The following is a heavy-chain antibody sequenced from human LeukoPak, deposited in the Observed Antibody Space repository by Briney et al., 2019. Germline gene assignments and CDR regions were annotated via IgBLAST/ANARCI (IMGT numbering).Heavy chain of an antibody. J-gene: IGHJ5*02. Sequence: SETLSLTCTVSGGSSSSSRYYWGWIRQPPGKGLEWIGSNSGSTYYNPSLKSRVTITVDTSKNQFSLKLSSVTAADTAVYYCARNPYQLLWLSWFDPWGQGTLVTVSS. D-gene: IGHD2-2*01. CDR2: NSGST. CDR1: GGSSSSSRYY. V-gene: IGHV4-39*01. CDR3: ARNPYQLLWLSWFDP.